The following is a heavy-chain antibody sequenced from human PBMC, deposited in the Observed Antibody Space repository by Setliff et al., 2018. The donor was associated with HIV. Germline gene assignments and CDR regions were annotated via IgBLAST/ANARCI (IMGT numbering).Heavy chain of an antibody. CDR1: GDSITRGSYF. D-gene: IGHD6-13*01. Sequence: TSETLSLTCTVSGDSITRGSYFWGWIRMPPGKGLEWIGYIYYSGSTHYNPSLKSRFTISVDTSKSQFSLKVNSVTAADPAVYYCARGARLLAGYSDRWDYYYMAVWGKGTTVTVSS. CDR2: IYYSGST. V-gene: IGHV4-61*05. J-gene: IGHJ6*03. CDR3: ARGARLLAGYSDRWDYYYMAV.